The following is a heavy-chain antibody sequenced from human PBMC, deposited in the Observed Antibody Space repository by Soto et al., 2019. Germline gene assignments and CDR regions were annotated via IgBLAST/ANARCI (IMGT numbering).Heavy chain of an antibody. CDR2: IIPIFGTA. D-gene: IGHD2-15*01. J-gene: IGHJ5*02. CDR3: ARGFCSGGSCYSHWFDP. V-gene: IGHV1-69*06. Sequence: QVQLVQSGAEVKKPGSSVKVSCKASGGTFSSYAISWVRQAPGQGLEWMGGIIPIFGTANYAQKFQGRVTITADKSTRTAYMELSSLRYEDTAVYYCARGFCSGGSCYSHWFDPWGQGTLVTVSS. CDR1: GGTFSSYA.